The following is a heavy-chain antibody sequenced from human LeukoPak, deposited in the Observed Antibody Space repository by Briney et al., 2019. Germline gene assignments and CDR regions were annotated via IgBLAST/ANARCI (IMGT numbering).Heavy chain of an antibody. CDR3: TRGLYVWGSYRYLIFDY. J-gene: IGHJ4*02. D-gene: IGHD3-16*02. CDR1: GFTFGDYA. CDR2: IRSKAYGGTT. V-gene: IGHV3-49*03. Sequence: GGSLRLSCTASGFTFGDYAMSWFRQAPGKGLEWVGFIRSKAYGGTTEYAASVKGRFTISRDDSKSIAYLQMNSLKTEDTAVYYCTRGLYVWGSYRYLIFDYWGQGTLVTVSS.